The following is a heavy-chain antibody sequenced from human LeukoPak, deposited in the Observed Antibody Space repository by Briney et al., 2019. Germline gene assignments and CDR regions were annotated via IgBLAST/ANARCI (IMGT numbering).Heavy chain of an antibody. CDR2: IWYDGSNK. V-gene: IGHV3-33*01. CDR3: ARGEYHYGSGSPSTFDY. D-gene: IGHD3-10*01. J-gene: IGHJ4*02. Sequence: GGTLGLSCAASGFTFSSYGMHWVSQAPAKGLEWGTDIWYDGSNKYYADSVKGRFTISRDNSKNTLYLQMNSLRAEDTAVYYCARGEYHYGSGSPSTFDYWGQGTLVTVSS. CDR1: GFTFSSYG.